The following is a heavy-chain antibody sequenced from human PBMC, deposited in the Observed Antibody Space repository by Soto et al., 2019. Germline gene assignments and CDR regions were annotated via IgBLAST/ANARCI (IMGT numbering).Heavy chain of an antibody. J-gene: IGHJ6*02. CDR2: ISSSSSYI. D-gene: IGHD3-22*01. CDR1: GFTFISYS. Sequence: LRLSFAASGFTFISYSMNWVRQAPGKGLEWVSSISSSSSYIYYADSVKGRFTISRDNAKNSLYLQMNSLRAEDTAVYYCARVTTQGYGMDVWGQGTTVTVSS. V-gene: IGHV3-21*01. CDR3: ARVTTQGYGMDV.